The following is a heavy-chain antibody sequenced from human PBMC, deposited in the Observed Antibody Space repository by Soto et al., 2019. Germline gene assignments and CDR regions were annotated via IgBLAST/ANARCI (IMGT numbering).Heavy chain of an antibody. V-gene: IGHV1-69*02. CDR3: ARGAAGIAVAGPSYYFDY. Sequence: QVQLVQSGAEVKKPGSSVKVSCKASGGTFSSYSISWVRQAPGQGLEWMGRIIPILGIANYAQKLQGRITINADKSTSPADVELSSLRSEDTAVYYCARGAAGIAVAGPSYYFDYWGQGTLVTVSS. CDR1: GGTFSSYS. J-gene: IGHJ4*02. CDR2: IIPILGIA. D-gene: IGHD6-19*01.